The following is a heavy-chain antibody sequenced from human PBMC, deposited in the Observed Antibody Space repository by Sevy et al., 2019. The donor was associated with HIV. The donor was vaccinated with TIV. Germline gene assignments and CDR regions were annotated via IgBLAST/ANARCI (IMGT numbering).Heavy chain of an antibody. D-gene: IGHD3-22*01. CDR2: FDPEDGEI. J-gene: IGHJ4*02. V-gene: IGHV1-24*01. Sequence: ASVKVSCKVSGYTLTQLSMHWVLQAPGKGLEWMGSFDPEDGEILYAQKFQGRVTMTEDTSTDTAYMELSSLRSEDTAVYYCATTKDYYDSSASPFDYWGQGTLVTVSS. CDR3: ATTKDYYDSSASPFDY. CDR1: GYTLTQLS.